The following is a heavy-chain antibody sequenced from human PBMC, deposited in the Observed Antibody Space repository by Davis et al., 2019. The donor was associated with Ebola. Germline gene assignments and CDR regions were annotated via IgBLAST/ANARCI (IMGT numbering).Heavy chain of an antibody. CDR1: GGSSSGSY. D-gene: IGHD2-21*02. J-gene: IGHJ2*01. Sequence: SETLSLTCAVHGGSSSGSYWSWIRKPPGKGLEWIGEINHSGSTNYNPPLKSRVTISEDTSKNQFSLKLTSVTAADTAVYYCARQIVVVTAILPQYWYFDLWGRGTLVTVSS. CDR3: ARQIVVVTAILPQYWYFDL. V-gene: IGHV4-34*01. CDR2: INHSGST.